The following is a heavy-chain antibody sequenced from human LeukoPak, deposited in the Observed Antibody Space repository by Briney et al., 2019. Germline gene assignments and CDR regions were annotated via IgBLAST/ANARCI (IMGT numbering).Heavy chain of an antibody. V-gene: IGHV4-4*08. Sequence: SETLSLTCTVSGGSISSYYWSWIRQPAGKGLEWIGHIYTSKSMNYNPSLKSRVTISVDTSKNQFSLKLSSVTAADTAVYYCAKHDYGNYSYFDYWGQGTLVTVSS. CDR2: IYTSKSM. J-gene: IGHJ4*02. CDR1: GGSISSYY. D-gene: IGHD4-11*01. CDR3: AKHDYGNYSYFDY.